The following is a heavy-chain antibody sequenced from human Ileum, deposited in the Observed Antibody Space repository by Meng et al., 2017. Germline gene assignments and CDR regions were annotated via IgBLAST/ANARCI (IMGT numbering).Heavy chain of an antibody. J-gene: IGHJ4*02. CDR2: INHSGST. CDR1: GGAFSGYY. CDR3: SRTSYYDNSGYYPG. D-gene: IGHD3-22*01. Sequence: QVPLQQWGAGLLKPSGTLSLTCAVSGGAFSGYYWSWIRQPPGKGLEWIGEINHSGSTNYNPSLKSRVTISVDTSKNQFSLKLSSVTAADTAVYYCSRTSYYDNSGYYPGWGQGTLVTVSS. V-gene: IGHV4-34*01.